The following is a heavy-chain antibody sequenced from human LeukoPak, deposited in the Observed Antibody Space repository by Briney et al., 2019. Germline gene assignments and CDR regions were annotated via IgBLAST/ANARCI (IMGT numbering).Heavy chain of an antibody. D-gene: IGHD2-2*01. Sequence: ASVKVSCKASGYTFTSYGISWVRQAPGQGLEWMGWISAYNGNTNYAQKLQGRVTITTDTSTSTAYTELRSLRSDDTAVYYCARTYCSSTSCPIDYWGQGTLVTVSS. CDR2: ISAYNGNT. CDR1: GYTFTSYG. V-gene: IGHV1-18*01. J-gene: IGHJ4*02. CDR3: ARTYCSSTSCPIDY.